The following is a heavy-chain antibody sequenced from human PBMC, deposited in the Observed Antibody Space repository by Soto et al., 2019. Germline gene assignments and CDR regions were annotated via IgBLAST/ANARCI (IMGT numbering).Heavy chain of an antibody. V-gene: IGHV1-46*01. D-gene: IGHD3-22*01. J-gene: IGHJ4*02. CDR2: INPSGGST. Sequence: QVQLVQSGAEVKKPGASMKVSCKASGYIFANHYIHWVRQAPGQGLEWMGIINPSGGSTNYLQKFQGRVTMTRDKTTSTVYMELSSLRSDDTAVYFCARADYYDGSGFYYDYWGQGTLVTVSS. CDR3: ARADYYDGSGFYYDY. CDR1: GYIFANHY.